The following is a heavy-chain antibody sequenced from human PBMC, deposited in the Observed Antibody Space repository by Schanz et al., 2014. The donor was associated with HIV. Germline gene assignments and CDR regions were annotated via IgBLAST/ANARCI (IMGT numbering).Heavy chain of an antibody. D-gene: IGHD3-16*01. CDR1: GFIFSNYG. V-gene: IGHV3-30*03. J-gene: IGHJ6*02. CDR3: ARMEQLIIGYYYGMDV. Sequence: QVHLEESGGGVVQPGRSLRLSCAVSGFIFSNYGMHWVRQAPGKGLEWVTVISNDGSNKYYTDSVKGRFTISRDNSKNTVYLQMNSLRPEDTAVYYCARMEQLIIGYYYGMDVRGQGTTVTVSS. CDR2: ISNDGSNK.